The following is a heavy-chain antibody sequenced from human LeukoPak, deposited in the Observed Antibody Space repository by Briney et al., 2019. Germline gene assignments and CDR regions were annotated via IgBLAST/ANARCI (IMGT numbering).Heavy chain of an antibody. CDR2: IKQDGSEE. CDR1: GSTFGNYD. J-gene: IGHJ4*02. V-gene: IGHV3-7*05. CDR3: ARSHRSFASGSGDF. D-gene: IGHD3-10*01. Sequence: PGGSLRLSCEVSGSTFGNYDMYWVRQAPGKGLEWVANIKQDGSEEYYVDSVKGRFTISRDNAKNSLYLQMDSLRAEDTAVYYCARSHRSFASGSGDFWGQGTLVTVSS.